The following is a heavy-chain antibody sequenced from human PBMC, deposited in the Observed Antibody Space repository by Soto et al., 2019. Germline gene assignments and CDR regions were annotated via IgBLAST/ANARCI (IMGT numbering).Heavy chain of an antibody. J-gene: IGHJ4*02. CDR3: ARDLRYSSSWRAYYFDY. V-gene: IGHV3-11*01. CDR1: GFTFSDYY. CDR2: ISSSGSTI. Sequence: GGSLRLSCAASGFTFSDYYMSWIRQAPGKGLEWVSYISSSGSTIYYADSVKGRFTISRDNAKNSLYLQMNSLRAEDTAVYYCARDLRYSSSWRAYYFDYWGQGTLVTVSS. D-gene: IGHD6-6*01.